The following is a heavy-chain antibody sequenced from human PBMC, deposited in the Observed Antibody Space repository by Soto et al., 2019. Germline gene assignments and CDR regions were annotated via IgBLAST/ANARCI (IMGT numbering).Heavy chain of an antibody. Sequence: ASVKVSCKVSGYTLTELSMHWVRQAPGKGLEWMGGFDPEDGETIYAQKFQGRVTMTEDTSTDTAYMELSSLRSEDTAVYYCATELYQHDYGDLRNTKYFQHWGQGTLVTVSS. CDR2: FDPEDGET. CDR3: ATELYQHDYGDLRNTKYFQH. D-gene: IGHD4-17*01. CDR1: GYTLTELS. J-gene: IGHJ1*01. V-gene: IGHV1-24*01.